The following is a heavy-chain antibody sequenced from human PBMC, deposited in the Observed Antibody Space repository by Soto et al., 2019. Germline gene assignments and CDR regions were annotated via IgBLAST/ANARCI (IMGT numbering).Heavy chain of an antibody. CDR1: GYTFTSYG. Sequence: PSVKGSCKAYGYTFTSYGISWVRQAPGQGLEWMGWISAYNGNTNYAQKLQGRVTMNTDTSTSTAYMDPVETATYYCARTRAASGYGMDVWGQGTTVTVSS. CDR3: ASGYGMDV. V-gene: IGHV1-18*01. D-gene: IGHD5-18*01. J-gene: IGHJ6*02. CDR2: ISAYNGNT.